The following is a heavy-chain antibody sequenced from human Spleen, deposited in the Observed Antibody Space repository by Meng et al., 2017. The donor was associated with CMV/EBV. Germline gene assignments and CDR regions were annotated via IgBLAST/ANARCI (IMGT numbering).Heavy chain of an antibody. D-gene: IGHD5-12*01. CDR3: AREGDSGYDYGY. J-gene: IGHJ4*02. CDR2: INPNSGGT. CDR1: GSTFTGYY. V-gene: IGHV1-2*02. Sequence: QVRLGQSGAEVKKPGASRVVSCTASGSTFTGYYMHWVRQAPGQGLEWMGWINPNSGGTNYAQKFQGRVTMTRDTSISTAYMELSRLRSDDTAVYYCAREGDSGYDYGYWGQGTLVTVSS.